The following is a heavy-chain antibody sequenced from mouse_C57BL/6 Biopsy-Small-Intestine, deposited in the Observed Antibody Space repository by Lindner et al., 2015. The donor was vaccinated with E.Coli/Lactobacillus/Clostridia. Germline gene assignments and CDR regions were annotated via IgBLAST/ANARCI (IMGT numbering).Heavy chain of an antibody. CDR1: GYTFTSHY. CDR2: INPSDGYT. V-gene: IGHV1-59*01. D-gene: IGHD6-1*01. CDR3: ARGLAVAGRHAFDI. J-gene: IGHJ3*01. Sequence: PVKVSCKASGYTFTSHYMHWVRQAPGQGLEWMGLINPSDGYTRYAQTFQGRVTMTRDTSTSTVYMDLSRLRSEDRAVYYCARGLAVAGRHAFDIWGQGTMVTVSS.